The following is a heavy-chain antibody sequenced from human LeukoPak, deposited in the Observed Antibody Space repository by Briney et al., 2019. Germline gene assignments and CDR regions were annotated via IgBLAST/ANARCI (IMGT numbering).Heavy chain of an antibody. CDR1: GFTFSNYG. D-gene: IGHD4-17*01. CDR2: IWYSGSNK. J-gene: IGHJ4*02. CDR3: ARDSLAPHGATEH. V-gene: IGHV3-33*01. Sequence: PGRSLRLSCAASGFTFSNYGMHWVRQAPGKGLEWVAIIWYSGSNKYYADSVKGRFTISRDNAKNSLYLQMNSLRAEDTAVYYCARDSLAPHGATEHWGQGTLVTVSS.